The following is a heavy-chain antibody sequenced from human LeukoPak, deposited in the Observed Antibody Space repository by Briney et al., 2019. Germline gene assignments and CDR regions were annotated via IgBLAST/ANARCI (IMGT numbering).Heavy chain of an antibody. V-gene: IGHV5-51*01. CDR3: ARLSDDSSGYYYGFFDY. CDR1: GNSFTSYW. CDR2: IYPGDSDT. J-gene: IGHJ4*02. Sequence: GESLKISCKGSGNSFTSYWIGWVRQMPGKGLEWMGIIYPGDSDTRYSPSFQGQVTISADKSISTAYLQWSSLKASDTAMYYCARLSDDSSGYYYGFFDYWGQGTLVTVSS. D-gene: IGHD3-22*01.